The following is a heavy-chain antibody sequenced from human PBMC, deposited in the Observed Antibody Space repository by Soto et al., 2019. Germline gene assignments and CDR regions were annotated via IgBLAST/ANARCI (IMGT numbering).Heavy chain of an antibody. CDR2: IKSKTDGGTT. Sequence: GGSLRLSCAASGFTFSNAWMNWVRQAPGKGLEWVGRIKSKTDGGTTDYAAPVKGRFTISRDDSKNTLYLQMNSLKTEDTAVYYCTTDPGPSGYYYDSSGYYYGYYWGQGTLVTVSS. V-gene: IGHV3-15*07. J-gene: IGHJ4*02. D-gene: IGHD3-22*01. CDR3: TTDPGPSGYYYDSSGYYYGYY. CDR1: GFTFSNAW.